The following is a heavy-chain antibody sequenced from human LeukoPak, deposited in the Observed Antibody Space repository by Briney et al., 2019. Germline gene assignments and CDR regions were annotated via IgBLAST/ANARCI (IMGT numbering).Heavy chain of an antibody. Sequence: SETLSLTCAVYGGSFSGYYWSWIRQPPGKGLEWIGEINHSGSTNYNPSFKSRVTISVDTSKNQFSLKLSSVTAADTAVYYCARDSIAARRGFDYWGQGTLVTVSS. D-gene: IGHD6-6*01. CDR2: INHSGST. CDR1: GGSFSGYY. CDR3: ARDSIAARRGFDY. J-gene: IGHJ4*02. V-gene: IGHV4-34*01.